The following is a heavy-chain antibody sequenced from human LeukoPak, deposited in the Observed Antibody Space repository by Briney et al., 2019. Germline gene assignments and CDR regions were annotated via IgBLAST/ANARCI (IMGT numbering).Heavy chain of an antibody. D-gene: IGHD3-10*01. Sequence: QPGGSLRLSCAASGFTSSSYAMHWVRQAPGKGLEWVAVISYDGSNKYYADSVKGRFTISRDNSKNTLYLQMNSLRAEDTAVYYCASGVNYYGSTSDVWGKGTTVTVSS. CDR1: GFTSSSYA. CDR3: ASGVNYYGSTSDV. V-gene: IGHV3-30*04. J-gene: IGHJ6*04. CDR2: ISYDGSNK.